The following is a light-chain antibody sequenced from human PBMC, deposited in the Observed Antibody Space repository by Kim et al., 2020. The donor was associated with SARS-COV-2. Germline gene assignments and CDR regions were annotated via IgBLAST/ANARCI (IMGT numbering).Light chain of an antibody. J-gene: IGLJ2*01. CDR3: QVWHTTLEHVL. CDR1: NSGGKS. Sequence: AQGRTAKITGWGNNSGGKSVIRYQQRPGQAPILVIYYDRDRPSGFPERFSGSNAGNTATLTISRVEAGDEADYYCQVWHTTLEHVLFGGGTQLTVV. V-gene: IGLV3-21*04. CDR2: YDR.